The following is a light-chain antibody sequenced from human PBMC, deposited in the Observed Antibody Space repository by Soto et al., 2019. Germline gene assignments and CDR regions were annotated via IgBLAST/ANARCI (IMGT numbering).Light chain of an antibody. CDR1: SSDVGGYNR. Sequence: QSVLTQPPSVSGSPGQSVAISCTGTSSDVGGYNRVSWYQQAPGKAPKLLIYDVSNRPSGGSTRFSGSKSGNTASLTISGLQAEDEADYYCTSYASGSAYAXGPGTKVTVL. V-gene: IGLV2-18*02. J-gene: IGLJ1*01. CDR2: DVS. CDR3: TSYASGSAYA.